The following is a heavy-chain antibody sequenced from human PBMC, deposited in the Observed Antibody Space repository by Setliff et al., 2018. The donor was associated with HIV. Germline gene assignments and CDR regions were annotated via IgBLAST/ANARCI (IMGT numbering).Heavy chain of an antibody. Sequence: ETLSLTCVVSDDSFTNYDWTWIRQSPGKALQWIGSISSTGTTNYSPSLRSRVTISIETSNTRFSLWLRSVTASDTATYYCARLGRAIDDGGSSVRLDFWGQGVLVTVYS. D-gene: IGHD2-15*01. CDR2: ISSTGTT. J-gene: IGHJ4*02. CDR1: DDSFTNYD. V-gene: IGHV4-4*08. CDR3: ARLGRAIDDGGSSVRLDF.